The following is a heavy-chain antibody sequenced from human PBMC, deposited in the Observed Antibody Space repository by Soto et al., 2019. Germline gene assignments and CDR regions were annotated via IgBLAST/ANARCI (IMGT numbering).Heavy chain of an antibody. CDR2: IIPIFGTA. CDR1: GGTFSSYA. Sequence: QVQLVQSGAEVKKPGSSVKVSCKASGGTFSSYAISWVRQAPGQGLEWMGGIIPIFGTANYAQKLQGRVTXXXXXXXXTAYMELSSLRSEDTAVYYCARGGSIAAAGNDYWGQGTLVTVSS. CDR3: ARGGSIAAAGNDY. J-gene: IGHJ4*02. V-gene: IGHV1-69*01. D-gene: IGHD6-13*01.